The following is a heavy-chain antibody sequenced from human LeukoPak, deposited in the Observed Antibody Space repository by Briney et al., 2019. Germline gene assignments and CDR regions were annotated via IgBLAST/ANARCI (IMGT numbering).Heavy chain of an antibody. D-gene: IGHD2-21*01. CDR1: GFTFSSYT. J-gene: IGHJ4*02. V-gene: IGHV3-21*06. CDR3: ARDNAGGYFVDY. Sequence: GGSLRLSCEASGFTFSSYTLNWVRQAPGKGLEWVSSISSYANYIDYADSVKGRFTISRDNAKNSLFLQMDSLRGEDTAVYYCARDNAGGYFVDYWGQGILVTVSS. CDR2: ISSYANYI.